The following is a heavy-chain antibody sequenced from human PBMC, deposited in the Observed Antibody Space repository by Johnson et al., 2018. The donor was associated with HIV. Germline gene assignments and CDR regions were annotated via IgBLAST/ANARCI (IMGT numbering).Heavy chain of an antibody. V-gene: IGHV3-23*03. CDR3: AKDYPTSNWAVPDAFDI. CDR1: GFTFDDYG. Sequence: MQLVESGGGVVRPGGSLRLSCAASGFTFDDYGMNWVRQAPGKGLEWVSVIYSGGSTYYADSVKGRFTISRDISKNTLYLQMNSLRAEDTAVYYCAKDYPTSNWAVPDAFDIWGQGTMVTVSS. CDR2: IYSGGST. D-gene: IGHD7-27*01. J-gene: IGHJ3*02.